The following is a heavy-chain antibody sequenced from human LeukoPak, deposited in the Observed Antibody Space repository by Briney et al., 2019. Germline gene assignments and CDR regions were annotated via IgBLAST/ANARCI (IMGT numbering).Heavy chain of an antibody. CDR2: VYYSGST. CDR1: GGSISSHY. D-gene: IGHD3-10*01. J-gene: IGHJ5*02. Sequence: SETLSLTCTVSGGSISSHYWSWIRQPPGKGLEWIGYVYYSGSTNYNPPLKSRVTTSVDTSKNEFSLKLSAVTAADTAVYCCARGFGPWYWFDPWGQGTLVTVSS. V-gene: IGHV4-59*11. CDR3: ARGFGPWYWFDP.